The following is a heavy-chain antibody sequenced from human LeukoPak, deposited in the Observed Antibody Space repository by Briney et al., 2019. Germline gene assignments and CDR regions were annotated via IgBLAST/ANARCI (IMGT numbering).Heavy chain of an antibody. Sequence: GASVKVSCKASGYTFTSYGISWVRQAPGQGLEWMGWISAYNGNTNYAQKLQGRVTMTTDTSTSTAYMELRSLRSDDTAVYYCVRDIWFGDITAWGPGGEFHPWSQRTLVTVSS. CDR2: ISAYNGNT. CDR3: VRDIWFGDITAWGPGGEFHP. V-gene: IGHV1-18*01. CDR1: GYTFTSYG. D-gene: IGHD3-10*01. J-gene: IGHJ5*02.